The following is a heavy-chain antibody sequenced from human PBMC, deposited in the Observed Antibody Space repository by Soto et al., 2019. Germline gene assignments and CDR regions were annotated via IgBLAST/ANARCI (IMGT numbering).Heavy chain of an antibody. V-gene: IGHV4-4*07. D-gene: IGHD2-2*01. CDR2: IYTSGST. Sequence: SETLSLTCTVSGGSISSYCWSWIRQPAGKGLEWIGRIYTSGSTNYNPSLKSRVTMSVDTSKNQFSLKLSSVTAADTAVYYCARACSSNSCYDVFDYWGQGTLVTVS. CDR1: GGSISSYC. J-gene: IGHJ4*02. CDR3: ARACSSNSCYDVFDY.